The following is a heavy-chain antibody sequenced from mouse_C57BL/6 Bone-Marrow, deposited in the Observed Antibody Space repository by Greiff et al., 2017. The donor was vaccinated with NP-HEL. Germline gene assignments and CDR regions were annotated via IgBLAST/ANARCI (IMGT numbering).Heavy chain of an antibody. CDR2: IYPGDGDT. Sequence: QVQLQQSGPELVKPGASVKISCKASGYAFSSSWMNWVKQRPGKGLEWIGRIYPGDGDTTYNGKLKGKATLTADKSSSTAYMQLRSLTSEDSAVYFCARQLRLPPDLYFDVWGTGTTVTVSS. D-gene: IGHD3-2*02. J-gene: IGHJ1*03. CDR3: ARQLRLPPDLYFDV. CDR1: GYAFSSSW. V-gene: IGHV1-82*01.